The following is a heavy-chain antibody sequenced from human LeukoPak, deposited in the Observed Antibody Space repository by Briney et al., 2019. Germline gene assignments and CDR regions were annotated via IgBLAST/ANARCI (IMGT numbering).Heavy chain of an antibody. CDR2: INHSGST. Sequence: KPSETLSLTCAVYGGSFSGYYWSWIRQPPGKGLEWIGEINHSGSTNYNPSLKSRVTISVDTSKNQFSLKLSSVTAADTAVYYCARELPPVVNFYFDSWGQGTLVTASS. D-gene: IGHD3-22*01. V-gene: IGHV4-34*01. CDR1: GGSFSGYY. J-gene: IGHJ4*02. CDR3: ARELPPVVNFYFDS.